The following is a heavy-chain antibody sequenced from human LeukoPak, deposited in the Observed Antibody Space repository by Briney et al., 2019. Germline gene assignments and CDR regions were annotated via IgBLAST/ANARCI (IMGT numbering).Heavy chain of an antibody. V-gene: IGHV3-23*01. Sequence: PGGSLRLSCAASGFTFSSYAMSWVRQAPGKGLEWVSAISGSGGSTYYADSVKGRFTISRDNAKNSLYLQMNSLRAEDTAVYYCARVGYCSSTSCSRGDYFDYWGQGTLVTVSS. J-gene: IGHJ4*02. CDR1: GFTFSSYA. CDR2: ISGSGGST. D-gene: IGHD2-2*01. CDR3: ARVGYCSSTSCSRGDYFDY.